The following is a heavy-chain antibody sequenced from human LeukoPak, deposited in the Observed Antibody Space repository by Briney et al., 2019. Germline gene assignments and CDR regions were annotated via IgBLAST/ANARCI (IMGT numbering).Heavy chain of an antibody. CDR1: GYTCTNYY. V-gene: IGHV1-46*01. Sequence: ASVKVSCKASGYTCTNYYSHVVRQAPGQGLDWMGVINPSGGSTTYAQKFQGRVTMTRDTSTTTVYMELTSLRSEDTAVYYCARDYRAAVAGHDYWGEGALVTVSS. J-gene: IGHJ4*02. D-gene: IGHD6-13*01. CDR2: INPSGGST. CDR3: ARDYRAAVAGHDY.